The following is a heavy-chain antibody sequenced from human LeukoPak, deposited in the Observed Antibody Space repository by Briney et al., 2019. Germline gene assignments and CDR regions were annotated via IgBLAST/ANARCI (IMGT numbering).Heavy chain of an antibody. J-gene: IGHJ4*02. CDR1: VYIFPCCP. Sequence: GVSLSLFCTPWVYIFPCCPMSWAAQTRGKAGVWVSTSADSVKGRFTISRDNSKNTLALQMNSLGAEDTAVYYCAKATLRTCSGARCYYFDNWGQGTLVTVSS. D-gene: IGHD2-15*01. V-gene: IGHV3-23*01. CDR3: AKATLRTCSGARCYYFDN.